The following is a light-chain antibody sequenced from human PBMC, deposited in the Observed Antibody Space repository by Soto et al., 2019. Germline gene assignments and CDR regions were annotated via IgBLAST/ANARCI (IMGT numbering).Light chain of an antibody. J-gene: IGLJ2*01. Sequence: QAVVTQPPSVSGAPGQRVTISCTGTSSNIGTNYDVHWYRQFPGTAPKLLIYDDTNRPSGVPDRFSGSKSGTSASLAITGLQAEDEADYYCQSYDSSLSAVVFGGGTQLTVL. CDR3: QSYDSSLSAVV. CDR1: SSNIGTNYD. CDR2: DDT. V-gene: IGLV1-40*01.